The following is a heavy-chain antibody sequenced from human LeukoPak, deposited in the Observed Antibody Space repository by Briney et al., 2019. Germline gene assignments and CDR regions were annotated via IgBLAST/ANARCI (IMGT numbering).Heavy chain of an antibody. CDR1: GFTFSSYA. Sequence: GGSLRLSCAASGFTFSSYAMSWVRQAPGKGLEWVSTISGSGSGGSTYYADSVKGRFTISRDNSKDTLYLQMNSLRAEDTAVYYCAKSIPRVVTAKVPLDWFDPWGQGTLVTVSS. D-gene: IGHD2-21*02. CDR2: ISGSGSGGST. V-gene: IGHV3-23*01. CDR3: AKSIPRVVTAKVPLDWFDP. J-gene: IGHJ5*02.